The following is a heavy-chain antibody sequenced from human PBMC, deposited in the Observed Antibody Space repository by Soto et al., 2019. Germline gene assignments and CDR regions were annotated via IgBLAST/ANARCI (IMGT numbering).Heavy chain of an antibody. CDR3: AKDRVLRYFDWSH. CDR2: ISGSGGST. Sequence: GGSLRLSCAGSGFNFNNFAMHWVRQAPGTGLEYVSSISGSGGSTYYADSVKGRFTISRDNSKNTLYLQMNSLRAEDTAVYYCAKDRVLRYFDWSHWGQGTLVTVSS. CDR1: GFNFNNFA. J-gene: IGHJ4*02. D-gene: IGHD3-9*01. V-gene: IGHV3-23*01.